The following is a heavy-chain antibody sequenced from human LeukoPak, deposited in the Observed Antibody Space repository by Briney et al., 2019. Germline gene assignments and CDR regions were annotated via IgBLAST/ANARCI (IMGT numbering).Heavy chain of an antibody. V-gene: IGHV4-61*02. J-gene: IGHJ4*02. CDR2: IFASGAT. Sequence: TLSLTCTVSGAPMNSGSYYWSWIRQPAGKGLEWIGRIFASGATAYKPSLQGRVTISRDMSRNLLFLNLTSLTAADTAVYYCARDAPPAYCSGGTCYFDYWGQGTLVTVSS. CDR1: GAPMNSGSYY. CDR3: ARDAPPAYCSGGTCYFDY. D-gene: IGHD2-15*01.